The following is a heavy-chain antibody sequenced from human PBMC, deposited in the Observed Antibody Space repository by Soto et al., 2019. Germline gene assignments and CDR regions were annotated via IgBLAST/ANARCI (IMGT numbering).Heavy chain of an antibody. Sequence: EVQLVESGGGLVQPGGSLRLSCGASGFTFGTYWLSWVRQVPGKGLEWVANINQEGSEKNYVDSVKGRFTISRDNAKNSLYLQMSSLRAEDTVLYYCARDGSTSWYSYDYHGMDVWGQGTTVTVSS. CDR3: ARDGSTSWYSYDYHGMDV. CDR2: INQEGSEK. D-gene: IGHD5-18*01. V-gene: IGHV3-7*05. J-gene: IGHJ6*02. CDR1: GFTFGTYW.